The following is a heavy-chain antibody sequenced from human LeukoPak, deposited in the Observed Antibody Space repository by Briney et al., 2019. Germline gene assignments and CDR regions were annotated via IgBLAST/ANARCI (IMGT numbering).Heavy chain of an antibody. Sequence: ASVKVSCKASGYTFNNYGISWVRQAPGQGLEWMGWISVYNGNTKYAQNLQGRVTMTTDTSTNTAYMELRSLTSDGPAVYYCARDGYYDSSGYYGHFDYWGQGTLVTVPS. J-gene: IGHJ4*02. CDR2: ISVYNGNT. CDR3: ARDGYYDSSGYYGHFDY. CDR1: GYTFNNYG. V-gene: IGHV1-18*01. D-gene: IGHD3-22*01.